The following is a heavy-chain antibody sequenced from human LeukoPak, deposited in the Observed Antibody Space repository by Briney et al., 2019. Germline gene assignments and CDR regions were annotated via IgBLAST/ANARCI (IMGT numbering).Heavy chain of an antibody. J-gene: IGHJ6*03. CDR3: ASILRVVAATVTYYYYYYMNV. V-gene: IGHV4-39*01. CDR1: GGSMSSSSYY. Sequence: PSETLSLTCTVSGGSMSSSSYYWGWIRQPPGKGLEWIGSIYYSGSTYYNPSLKSRVTISADTSKNQFSLKLSSVTAADTAVYYCASILRVVAATVTYYYYYYMNVWGKGTTVTVSS. D-gene: IGHD2-15*01. CDR2: IYYSGST.